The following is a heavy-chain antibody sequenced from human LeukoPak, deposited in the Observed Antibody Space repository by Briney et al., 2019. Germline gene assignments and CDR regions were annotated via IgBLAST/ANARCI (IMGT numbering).Heavy chain of an antibody. CDR3: ARRSVYYGMDV. J-gene: IGHJ6*02. CDR1: GGSISSYY. CDR2: IYTSGST. Sequence: SETLSLTCTVSGGSISSYYWSWIRQPPGKGLEWIGYIYTSGSTNYNPSLKSRVTISLDTSKNQFSLKLSSVTAADTAVYYCARRSVYYGMDVWGQGTTVTVSS. V-gene: IGHV4-4*09.